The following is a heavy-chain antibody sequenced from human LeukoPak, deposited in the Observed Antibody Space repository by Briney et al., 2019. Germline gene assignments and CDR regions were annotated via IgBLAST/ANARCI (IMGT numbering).Heavy chain of an antibody. D-gene: IGHD6-13*01. Sequence: SETLSLTFTVSGGSISSYYWGWIRQPPGKGLEWIGSIYYSGSTYYNPSLNSRVTISVDTSKNQFSLKLTSVTAADTAVFYCASFYSSSWDAEYFQHWGQGTLVTVSS. V-gene: IGHV4-39*07. CDR3: ASFYSSSWDAEYFQH. CDR1: GGSISSYY. J-gene: IGHJ1*01. CDR2: IYYSGST.